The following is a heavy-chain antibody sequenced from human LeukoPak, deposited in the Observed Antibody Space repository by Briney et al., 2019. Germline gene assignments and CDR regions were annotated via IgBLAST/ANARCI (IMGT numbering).Heavy chain of an antibody. J-gene: IGHJ4*02. CDR1: GYTFTAFF. V-gene: IGHV1-2*02. D-gene: IGHD1-26*01. Sequence: ASVKVSCKASGYTFTAFFIHWVRQAPGQGLEWMGWLNPNSGGTNYAQKFQGRVTMTRDTSISTAYMELSRLRSDDTAVYFCARVGAAYQDSNYWGQGTLVTVSS. CDR3: ARVGAAYQDSNY. CDR2: LNPNSGGT.